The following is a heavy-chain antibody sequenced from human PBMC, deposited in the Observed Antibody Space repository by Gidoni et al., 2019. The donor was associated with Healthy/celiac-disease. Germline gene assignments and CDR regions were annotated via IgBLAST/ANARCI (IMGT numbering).Heavy chain of an antibody. J-gene: IGHJ3*02. CDR1: GFTFGDYA. D-gene: IGHD3-16*02. V-gene: IGHV3-49*04. Sequence: EVQLVESGGGLVQPGRSLRLSCTASGFTFGDYAMSWVRQAPGKGLEWVGFIRSKAYGGTTEYAASVKGRFTISRDDSKSIAYLQMNSLKTEDTAVYYCTRDVMDYVWGSYRISGQNLIWGQGTMVTVSS. CDR3: TRDVMDYVWGSYRISGQNLI. CDR2: IRSKAYGGTT.